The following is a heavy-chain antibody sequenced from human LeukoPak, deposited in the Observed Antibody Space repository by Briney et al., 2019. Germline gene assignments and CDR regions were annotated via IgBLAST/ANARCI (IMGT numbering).Heavy chain of an antibody. J-gene: IGHJ4*02. Sequence: SETLSLTCTVSGGSISSTSYYWGWIRQPPGKGLEWIGSIYSSGSTYYNPSLKSRVTISVDTSKNQFSLKLSSVTAADTAVYYCARAQRYYDSGRYYLYPPFFDYWGQGTLVTVSS. CDR2: IYSSGST. CDR1: GGSISSTSYY. CDR3: ARAQRYYDSGRYYLYPPFFDY. D-gene: IGHD3-22*01. V-gene: IGHV4-39*01.